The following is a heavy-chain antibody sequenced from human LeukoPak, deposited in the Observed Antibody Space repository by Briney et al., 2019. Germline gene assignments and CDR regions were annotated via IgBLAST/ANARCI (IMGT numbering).Heavy chain of an antibody. CDR1: GFSFSEYY. CDR3: ARSGGTYGWFDP. V-gene: IGHV3-11*03. D-gene: IGHD1-26*01. CDR2: ISSGSSYT. J-gene: IGHJ5*02. Sequence: AGRSLRLSCAASGFSFSEYYMSWIRQAPGKGLEWVSCISSGSSYTNYTDSVKGRFTISRDNAKRSLYLQMNSLTAEDTAVYYCARSGGTYGWFDPWGQGTLVTVSS.